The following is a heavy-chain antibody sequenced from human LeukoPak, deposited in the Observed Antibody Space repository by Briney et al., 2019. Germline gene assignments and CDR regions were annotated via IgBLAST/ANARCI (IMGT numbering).Heavy chain of an antibody. V-gene: IGHV4-61*09. CDR2: IYTSGTT. CDR1: GDSISSGSYY. D-gene: IGHD5-24*01. Sequence: SSETLSLTCTVSGDSISSGSYYWSWIRQPAGKGLEWIGHIYTSGTTNYNPSLKSRVTISVDTSENQFSLKLTSVTAADTAVYYCARELGWLGYFDYWGQGTLVTVSS. CDR3: ARELGWLGYFDY. J-gene: IGHJ4*02.